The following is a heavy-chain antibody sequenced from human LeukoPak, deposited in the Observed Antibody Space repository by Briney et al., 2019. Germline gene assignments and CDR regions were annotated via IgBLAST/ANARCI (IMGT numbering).Heavy chain of an antibody. CDR3: ARVLCSGGDCYSLFDY. V-gene: IGHV1-2*02. Sequence: ASVKVSCKASGYTFTDYYIHWVRQAPGQGLEWMGWMDPKSGETNHAQRFQGRVVMTRDTSITTAYMELSRLRSDDTAVYYCARVLCSGGDCYSLFDYWGQGTLVTVSS. D-gene: IGHD2-21*02. CDR2: MDPKSGET. CDR1: GYTFTDYY. J-gene: IGHJ4*02.